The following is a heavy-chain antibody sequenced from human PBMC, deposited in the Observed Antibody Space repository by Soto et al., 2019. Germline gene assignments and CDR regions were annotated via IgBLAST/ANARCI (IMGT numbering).Heavy chain of an antibody. CDR1: GYTFTSYD. J-gene: IGHJ6*02. Sequence: PSVKVSCKASGYTFTSYDINWVRQATGQGLEWMGWMNPNSGNTGYAQKFQGRVTMTRNTSISTAYMELSSLRSEDTAVYYCARDGSGSYLSYYGMDVWGQGTTVTVSS. D-gene: IGHD3-10*01. CDR2: MNPNSGNT. V-gene: IGHV1-8*01. CDR3: ARDGSGSYLSYYGMDV.